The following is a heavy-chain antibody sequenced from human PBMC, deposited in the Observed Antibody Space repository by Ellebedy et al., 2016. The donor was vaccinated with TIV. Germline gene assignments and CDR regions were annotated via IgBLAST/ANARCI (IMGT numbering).Heavy chain of an antibody. CDR3: ASLDVAVANWFDP. CDR1: GASIDSGRYC. V-gene: IGHV4-39*01. Sequence: MPSETLSLTCNVSGASIDSGRYCWAWIRQSPGKGLEWIGNICYRVNTYYNPSLKSRVIISADTSKNLFSLRLSSVTAADTAVYYCASLDVAVANWFDPWGHGTPVTVSS. D-gene: IGHD3-10*02. CDR2: ICYRVNT. J-gene: IGHJ5*02.